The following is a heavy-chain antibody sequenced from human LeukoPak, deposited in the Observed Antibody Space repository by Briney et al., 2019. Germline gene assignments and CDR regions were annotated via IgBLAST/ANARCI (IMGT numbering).Heavy chain of an antibody. D-gene: IGHD6-19*01. CDR1: GITISSEG. V-gene: IGHV3-30*18. Sequence: GRSLTHSCAASGITISSEGMHWVRQAPGKGLEWLAVFSYDGSEIYYSDSAKGRFTISKEYSKNTLHLQMNSLRVEDTAVYYCVKEQSSGWYRVADSWGQGTLVTVSS. J-gene: IGHJ4*02. CDR2: FSYDGSEI. CDR3: VKEQSSGWYRVADS.